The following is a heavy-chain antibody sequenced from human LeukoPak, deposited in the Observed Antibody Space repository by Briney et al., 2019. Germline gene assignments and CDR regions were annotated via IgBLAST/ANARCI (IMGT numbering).Heavy chain of an antibody. D-gene: IGHD6-13*01. Sequence: PGGSLRLSCAASGFTFSSYAMSWVRQAPGKGLEWVSAISGSGGSTYYADSVKGRFTISRDNSKNTLYLQMNSLRAEDTAVYYCAKAASYSSSSYEETDYWGQGTLVTVSS. CDR3: AKAASYSSSSYEETDY. J-gene: IGHJ4*02. CDR1: GFTFSSYA. V-gene: IGHV3-23*01. CDR2: ISGSGGST.